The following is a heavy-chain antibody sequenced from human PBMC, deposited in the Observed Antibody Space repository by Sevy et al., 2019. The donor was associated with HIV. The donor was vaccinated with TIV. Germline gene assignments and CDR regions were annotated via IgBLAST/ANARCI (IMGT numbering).Heavy chain of an antibody. CDR3: ARSPPPAVVTPGFDY. J-gene: IGHJ4*02. CDR1: GFTFSIYS. D-gene: IGHD2-21*02. CDR2: ISSRSSYI. V-gene: IGHV3-21*01. Sequence: GGSLRLSCAASGFTFSIYSMTWVRQAPGKGLEWVSSISSRSSYIYYADSVKGRFTISRDNAKNSLYLQMNSLRAEDTAVYYCARSPPPAVVTPGFDYWGQGTLVTVSS.